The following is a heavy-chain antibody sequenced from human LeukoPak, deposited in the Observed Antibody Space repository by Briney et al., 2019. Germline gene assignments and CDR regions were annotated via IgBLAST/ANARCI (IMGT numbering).Heavy chain of an antibody. CDR3: ARWGETSALRAHAFDI. Sequence: SETLSLTCTVSGGSLSSYYWSWIRQPPGKGLEWIGYGHYSGSTNYNPSLKSRVTFSVDTSKNQFSLKLSSVTAADTAVYYCARWGETSALRAHAFDIWGQGTMVTVSS. J-gene: IGHJ3*02. D-gene: IGHD3-10*01. V-gene: IGHV4-59*01. CDR1: GGSLSSYY. CDR2: GHYSGST.